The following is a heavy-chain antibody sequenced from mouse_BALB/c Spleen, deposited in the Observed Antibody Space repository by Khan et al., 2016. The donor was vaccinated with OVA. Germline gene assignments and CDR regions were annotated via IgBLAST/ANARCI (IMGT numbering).Heavy chain of an antibody. V-gene: IGHV1S56*01. CDR2: IFPGNGNI. J-gene: IGHJ4*01. CDR3: ARSRYYGSNPLMDY. CDR1: GYTFTSYD. D-gene: IGHD1-1*01. Sequence: QVQLQQSGAELVKPGASVKLSCKASGYTFTSYDINWVRQRPEQGLEWIGWIFPGNGNIKYNEKFKGKATLTTDKSSSTAYMQLSRLTSEDSAVXFCARSRYYGSNPLMDYWGQGTSVTVSS.